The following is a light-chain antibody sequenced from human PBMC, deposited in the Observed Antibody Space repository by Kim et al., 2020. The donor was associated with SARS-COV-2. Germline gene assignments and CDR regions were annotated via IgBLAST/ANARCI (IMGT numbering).Light chain of an antibody. CDR3: LSYTGRNVYV. CDR1: RSDVGGYNF. Sequence: QSVLTQPASVSGSPGQSITISCSGTRSDVGGYNFVSWYQQHPGKAPKLIIYDVTNRPSGVFDRFSGSKSGNTASLTISGLQAEDEADYYCLSYTGRNVYVFGTGTKVTVL. J-gene: IGLJ1*01. V-gene: IGLV2-14*03. CDR2: DVT.